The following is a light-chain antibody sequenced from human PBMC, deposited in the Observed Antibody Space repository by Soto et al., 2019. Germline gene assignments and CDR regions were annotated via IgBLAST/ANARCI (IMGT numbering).Light chain of an antibody. Sequence: QSALTQPASVSGSPGQSTTISCTGTSSDVGGYNYVSWYQQHPGKVPKLMIFEVSNRPSGVSNRFSGSKSGNTASLTISGLQAEDEADYYCSSYTTSRTLVFGPGTKVTVL. CDR2: EVS. CDR1: SSDVGGYNY. J-gene: IGLJ1*01. CDR3: SSYTTSRTLV. V-gene: IGLV2-14*01.